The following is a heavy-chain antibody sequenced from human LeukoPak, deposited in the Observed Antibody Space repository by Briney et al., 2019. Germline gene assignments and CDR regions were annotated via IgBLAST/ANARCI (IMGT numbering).Heavy chain of an antibody. D-gene: IGHD6-13*01. CDR1: GFTFSSYA. J-gene: IGHJ4*02. Sequence: GGSLRLSCVASGFTFSSYAMSWVRQAPGKGLEWVSAISGSDGSTYYADSVKGRFTISRDNSKNTLYLQMNSLRAEDTAVYYCAHISSSWPDYWGQGTLVTVSS. CDR3: AHISSSWPDY. V-gene: IGHV3-23*01. CDR2: ISGSDGST.